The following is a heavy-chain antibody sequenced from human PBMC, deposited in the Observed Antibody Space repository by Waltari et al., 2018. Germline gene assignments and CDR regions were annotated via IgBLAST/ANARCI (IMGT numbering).Heavy chain of an antibody. CDR2: IKQDGSEK. CDR3: ARVGYDYIWGSYRPNYYFDY. Sequence: EVQLVESGGGLVQPGGSLRLSCAASGFTFSSDWMSWVRQAPGRGLEWVANIKQDGSEKYYVDSVKGRFTISRDNAKNSLYLQMNSLRAEDTAVYYCARVGYDYIWGSYRPNYYFDYWGQGTLVTVSS. D-gene: IGHD3-16*02. V-gene: IGHV3-7*01. J-gene: IGHJ4*02. CDR1: GFTFSSDW.